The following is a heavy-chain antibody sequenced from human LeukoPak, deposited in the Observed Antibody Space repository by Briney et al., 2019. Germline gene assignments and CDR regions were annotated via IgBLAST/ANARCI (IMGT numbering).Heavy chain of an antibody. J-gene: IGHJ4*02. CDR3: ARLSSSGQAYFDY. D-gene: IGHD3-22*01. V-gene: IGHV4-59*08. Sequence: SETLSLTCAVSGGSISSYYWSWIRQPPGKGLEWIGYIYSSGTTDYNPSLKSRVTMSVDTSKNQFSLKLNSVTAADTAVYYCARLSSSGQAYFDYWSQGTLVTVSS. CDR1: GGSISSYY. CDR2: IYSSGTT.